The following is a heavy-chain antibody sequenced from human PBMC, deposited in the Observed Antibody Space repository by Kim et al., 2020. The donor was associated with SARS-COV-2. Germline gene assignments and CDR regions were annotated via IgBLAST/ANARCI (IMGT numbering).Heavy chain of an antibody. D-gene: IGHD2-2*01. CDR3: ARATPLEVVPAAKHDAFDI. J-gene: IGHJ3*02. V-gene: IGHV4-31*02. Sequence: SRVTISVDTSKNQFSLKLSSVTAADTAVYYCARATPLEVVPAAKHDAFDIWGQGTMVTVSS.